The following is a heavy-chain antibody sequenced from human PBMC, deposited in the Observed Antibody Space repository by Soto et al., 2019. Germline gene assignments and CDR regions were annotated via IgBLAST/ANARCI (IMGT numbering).Heavy chain of an antibody. CDR3: ASGEQLVHFDS. Sequence: GASVKVSCKAAGYIFPDYYVHWVRQAPGEGLEWRGRINPNGGGTNYAQKFEGWVTMTTDTSISTAYMELRRLNFADTAVYYCASGEQLVHFDSWGQGTLVTVSS. J-gene: IGHJ4*01. V-gene: IGHV1-2*04. CDR1: GYIFPDYY. D-gene: IGHD6-6*01. CDR2: INPNGGGT.